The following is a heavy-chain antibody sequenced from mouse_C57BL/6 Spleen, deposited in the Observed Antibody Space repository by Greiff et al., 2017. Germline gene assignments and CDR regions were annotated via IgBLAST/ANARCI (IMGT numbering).Heavy chain of an antibody. Sequence: EVHLVESGAELVRPGASVKLSCTASGFNIKDDYMHWVKQRPEQGLEWIGWIDPENGDTEYASKFQGKATITADTSSNTAYLQLSSLTSEDTAVYYCSTGRDVWGTGTTVTVSS. J-gene: IGHJ1*03. D-gene: IGHD4-1*01. CDR2: IDPENGDT. V-gene: IGHV14-4*01. CDR1: GFNIKDDY. CDR3: STGRDV.